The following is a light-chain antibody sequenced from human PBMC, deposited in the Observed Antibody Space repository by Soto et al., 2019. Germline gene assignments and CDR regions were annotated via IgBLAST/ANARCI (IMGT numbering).Light chain of an antibody. CDR3: QQYNNWPPWT. CDR2: WAS. CDR1: QTVLYSSNNKNY. V-gene: IGKV4-1*01. Sequence: DIVMTQSPDSLAVSLGERATINCKSTQTVLYSSNNKNYLAWYQQKPGQPPKLLIHWASTRESGVPDRFSGSGSGTDFTLTINSLQAEDVAVYYCQQYNNWPPWTFGQGTKVDIK. J-gene: IGKJ1*01.